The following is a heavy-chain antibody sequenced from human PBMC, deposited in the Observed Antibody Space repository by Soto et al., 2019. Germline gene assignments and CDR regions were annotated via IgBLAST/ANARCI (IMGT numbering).Heavy chain of an antibody. J-gene: IGHJ3*02. CDR2: IWYDGSNK. D-gene: IGHD3-22*01. V-gene: IGHV3-33*01. Sequence: GGSLRLSCAASGFTFSSYGMHWVRQAPGKGLEWVAVIWYDGSNKYYADSVKGRFTISRDNSKNTLYLQMNSLRAEDTAVYYCARDYLALIVDGEDQNDAFDIWGQGTMVTVSS. CDR1: GFTFSSYG. CDR3: ARDYLALIVDGEDQNDAFDI.